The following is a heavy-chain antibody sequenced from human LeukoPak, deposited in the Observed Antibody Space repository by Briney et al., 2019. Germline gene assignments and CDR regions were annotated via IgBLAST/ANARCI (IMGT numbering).Heavy chain of an antibody. J-gene: IGHJ4*02. CDR2: IKQDGGEE. Sequence: GGSQRLSCAASGFTFSTYWMSWVRQAPEKGLEWVANIKQDGGEEYYVDSVKGRFTISRDNAKNSLYLQMNSLRAEDTAVYYCAREWHATFDYWGQGSLVTVSS. V-gene: IGHV3-7*01. CDR3: AREWHATFDY. D-gene: IGHD1-26*01. CDR1: GFTFSTYW.